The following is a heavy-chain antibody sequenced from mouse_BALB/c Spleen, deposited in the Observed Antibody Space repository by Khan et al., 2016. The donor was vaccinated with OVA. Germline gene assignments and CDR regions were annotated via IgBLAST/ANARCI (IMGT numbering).Heavy chain of an antibody. Sequence: QVRLQQSGAELVKPGASVKLSCKASGYTFTSYYMYWLKQRPGQGLEWIGEINPSNGGTNFNEKFKSKATLTVDKSSSTADMQLSSLTSEDSAVYYCTRRWTARATLWFAYWGQGTLVTVSA. CDR1: GYTFTSYY. V-gene: IGHV1S81*02. J-gene: IGHJ3*01. D-gene: IGHD3-2*01. CDR2: INPSNGGT. CDR3: TRRWTARATLWFAY.